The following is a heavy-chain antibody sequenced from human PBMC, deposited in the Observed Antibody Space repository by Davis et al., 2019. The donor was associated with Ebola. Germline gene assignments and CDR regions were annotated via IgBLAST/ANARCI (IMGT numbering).Heavy chain of an antibody. CDR3: ARRYSSSSWGNYYYYYMDV. V-gene: IGHV4-59*01. CDR2: IYYSGST. J-gene: IGHJ6*03. D-gene: IGHD6-6*01. CDR1: GGSISSYY. Sequence: PSETLSLTCTVSGGSISSYYWSWIRQPPGKGLEWIGYIYYSGSTNYNPSLKSRVTISVDTSKNQFSLKLSSVTAADTAVYYCARRYSSSSWGNYYYYYMDVWGKGTTVTVSS.